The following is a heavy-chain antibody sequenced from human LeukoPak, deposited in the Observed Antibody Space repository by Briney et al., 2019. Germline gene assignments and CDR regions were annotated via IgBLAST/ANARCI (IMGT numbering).Heavy chain of an antibody. Sequence: ASVKVSCKVSGYTLTELSMHWVRQAPGKGLEWMGGFDPEDGETIYAHKFQGRVTMTEDTSTDTAYMELSSLRSEDTAVYYCATGPAVAGYFDYWGQGTLVTVSS. D-gene: IGHD6-19*01. CDR1: GYTLTELS. J-gene: IGHJ4*02. CDR3: ATGPAVAGYFDY. CDR2: FDPEDGET. V-gene: IGHV1-24*01.